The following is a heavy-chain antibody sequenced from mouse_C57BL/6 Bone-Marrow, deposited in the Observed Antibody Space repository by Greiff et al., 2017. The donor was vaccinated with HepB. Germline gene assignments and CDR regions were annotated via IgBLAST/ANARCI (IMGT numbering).Heavy chain of an antibody. D-gene: IGHD2-1*01. J-gene: IGHJ1*03. V-gene: IGHV1-81*01. CDR3: ASFYYGNWYFDV. CDR2: IYPRSGNT. CDR1: GYTFTSYG. Sequence: VQLQQSGAELARPGASVKLSCKASGYTFTSYGISWVKQRTGQGLEWIGEIYPRSGNTYYNEKFKGKATLTADKSSSTAYMELRSLTSEDSAVYFCASFYYGNWYFDVWGTGTTVTVSS.